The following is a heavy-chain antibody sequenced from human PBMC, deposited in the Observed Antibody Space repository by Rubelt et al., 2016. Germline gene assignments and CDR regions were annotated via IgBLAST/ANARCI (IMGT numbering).Heavy chain of an antibody. CDR2: IDTASGT. CDR1: GFTFSSYD. CDR3: VRRGDDAFDV. D-gene: IGHD4-17*01. Sequence: SCAASGFTFSSYDFHWVRQATGKGLEWVSEIDTASGTYYAGSVKGRFTMSRENAKNSLYLQMNSLRAGETAVHYCVRRGDDAFDVWGQGTMVTVSS. J-gene: IGHJ3*01. V-gene: IGHV3-13*04.